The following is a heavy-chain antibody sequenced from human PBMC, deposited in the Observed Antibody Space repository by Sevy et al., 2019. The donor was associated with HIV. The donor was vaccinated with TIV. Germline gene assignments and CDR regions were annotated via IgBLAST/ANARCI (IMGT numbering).Heavy chain of an antibody. CDR2: ISGSGGST. CDR1: GFTFSSYA. V-gene: IGHV3-23*01. Sequence: GGSLRLSCAASGFTFSSYAMSWVREAPGKGLEWVSAISGSGGSTNYADSVKGRFTISRDNSKNTLYLQMNSLRAEDTAVYYCAKDRLRFLEPLEAFDIWGQGTMVTVSS. D-gene: IGHD3-3*01. CDR3: AKDRLRFLEPLEAFDI. J-gene: IGHJ3*02.